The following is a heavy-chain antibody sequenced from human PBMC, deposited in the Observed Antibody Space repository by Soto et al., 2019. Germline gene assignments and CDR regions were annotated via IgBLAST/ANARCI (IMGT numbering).Heavy chain of an antibody. D-gene: IGHD1-26*01. V-gene: IGHV1-18*01. J-gene: IGHJ4*02. CDR3: ARDAAVGLFDY. CDR1: GYTFTSYD. CDR2: ISANSGNT. Sequence: GASVKVSCKASGYTFTSYDINWVRQATGQGLEWMGWISANSGNTSHAQKLQGRVTMTTDTSTSTAYMELRSLRSDDTAVYYCARDAAVGLFDYWGQGTLVTVSS.